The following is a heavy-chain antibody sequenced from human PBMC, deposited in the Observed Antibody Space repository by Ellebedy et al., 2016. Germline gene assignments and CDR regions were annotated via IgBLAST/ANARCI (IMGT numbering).Heavy chain of an antibody. CDR2: ISYDGSNK. D-gene: IGHD3-22*01. CDR3: ARGSAGYYYDSSGYYYDY. CDR1: GFTFSSYA. V-gene: IGHV3-30-3*01. J-gene: IGHJ4*02. Sequence: GGSLRLSXAASGFTFSSYAMSWVRQAPGKGLEWVAVISYDGSNKYYADSVKGRFTISRDNAKNSLYLQMNSLRAEDTAVYYCARGSAGYYYDSSGYYYDYWGQGTLVTVSS.